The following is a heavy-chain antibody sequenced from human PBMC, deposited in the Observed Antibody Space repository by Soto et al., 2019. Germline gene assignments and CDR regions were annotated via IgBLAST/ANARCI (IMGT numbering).Heavy chain of an antibody. CDR2: IYYSGST. V-gene: IGHV4-31*03. J-gene: IGHJ6*02. CDR1: GGSISSGGYY. Sequence: QVQLQESGPGLVKPSQTLSLTCTVSGGSISSGGYYWSWIRQHPGKGLEWIGYIYYSGSTYYNPSLKRRVTISVDTSKNQFSLKLSSVTAADTAVYYCASWGDFWSAVPLYYYGMDVWGQGTTVTVSS. D-gene: IGHD3-3*01. CDR3: ASWGDFWSAVPLYYYGMDV.